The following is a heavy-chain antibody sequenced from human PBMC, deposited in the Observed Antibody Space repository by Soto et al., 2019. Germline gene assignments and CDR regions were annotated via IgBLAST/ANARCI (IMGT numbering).Heavy chain of an antibody. Sequence: ASVKVSCKASGYTFTSYGISWVRQAPGQGLEWMGWISAYNGSTNYAQKLQGRVTMTTDTSTSTAYMELRSLRSDDTAVYYCARGGSYGDYNKHWFDPWGQGTLVTVSS. CDR3: ARGGSYGDYNKHWFDP. V-gene: IGHV1-18*01. CDR2: ISAYNGST. D-gene: IGHD4-17*01. J-gene: IGHJ5*02. CDR1: GYTFTSYG.